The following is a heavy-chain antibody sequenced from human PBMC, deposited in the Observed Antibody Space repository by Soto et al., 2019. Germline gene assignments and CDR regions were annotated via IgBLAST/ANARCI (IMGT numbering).Heavy chain of an antibody. J-gene: IGHJ6*02. CDR2: IYPGYSDT. Sequence: GESLKISCNGSGYSFTSYWIGWVRQMPGKGLEWMGIIYPGYSDTRYSPSFQGQVTIAADKSISTAYLQWSSLKALDTAMYYCASNARIIAAAGPAPYYYYGMDVWGQGTTVTVSS. D-gene: IGHD6-13*01. V-gene: IGHV5-51*01. CDR1: GYSFTSYW. CDR3: ASNARIIAAAGPAPYYYYGMDV.